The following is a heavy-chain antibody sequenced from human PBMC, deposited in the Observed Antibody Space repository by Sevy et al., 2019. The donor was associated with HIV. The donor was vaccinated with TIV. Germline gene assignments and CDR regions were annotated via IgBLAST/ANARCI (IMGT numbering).Heavy chain of an antibody. CDR3: ARALLPFYDSRGYYFEWFDP. CDR2: IIPILGIP. J-gene: IGHJ5*02. V-gene: IGHV1-69*04. CDR1: GGTFSSYA. D-gene: IGHD3-22*01. Sequence: ASGKVSCKASGGTFSSYAISWVRQAPGQGLEWMGRIIPILGIPNYAQKFQGRVTITADKSTSTAYMELSSLRSEDTAVYYCARALLPFYDSRGYYFEWFDPWGQGTLVTVSS.